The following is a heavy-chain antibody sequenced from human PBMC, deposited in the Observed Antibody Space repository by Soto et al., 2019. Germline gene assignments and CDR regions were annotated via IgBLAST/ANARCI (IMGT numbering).Heavy chain of an antibody. CDR2: ISSSSSYI. CDR3: ARGDSRRLGLMDX. Sequence: GGSLRLSCAASGFTFSSYSMNWVRQAPGKGLEWVSSISSSSSYIYYADSVKGRFTISRDNAKNSLYLQMNSLRAEDTAVYYCARGDSRRLGLMDXWGQGTLVTVSX. J-gene: IGHJ4*02. V-gene: IGHV3-21*01. CDR1: GFTFSSYS. D-gene: IGHD6-13*01.